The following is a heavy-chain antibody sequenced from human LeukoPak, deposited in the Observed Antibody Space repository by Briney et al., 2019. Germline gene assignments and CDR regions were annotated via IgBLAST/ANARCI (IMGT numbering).Heavy chain of an antibody. J-gene: IGHJ3*02. CDR1: GYTFTGYY. CDR3: ARDSAYYYDSSGYPTDAFDI. D-gene: IGHD3-22*01. CDR2: INPNSGGT. Sequence: ASVKVSCKASGYTFTGYYMHWVRQAPGQGLEWMGWINPNSGGTNYAQKFQGRVTMTRDTSISTAYMELSRPRSDDTAVYFCARDSAYYYDSSGYPTDAFDIWGQGTMVTVSS. V-gene: IGHV1-2*02.